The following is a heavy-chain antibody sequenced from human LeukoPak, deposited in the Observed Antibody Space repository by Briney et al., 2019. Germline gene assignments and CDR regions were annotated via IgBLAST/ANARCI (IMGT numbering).Heavy chain of an antibody. CDR3: ARDRLRQWLSNWFDP. V-gene: IGHV1-69*05. CDR1: GGTFSSYA. J-gene: IGHJ5*02. CDR2: IIPIFGTA. Sequence: ASVKVSCKASGGTFSSYAISWVRQAPGQGLEWMGGIIPIFGTANYAQKLQGRVTMTTDTSTSTAYMELRSLRSDDTAVYYCARDRLRQWLSNWFDPWGQGTLVTVSS. D-gene: IGHD6-19*01.